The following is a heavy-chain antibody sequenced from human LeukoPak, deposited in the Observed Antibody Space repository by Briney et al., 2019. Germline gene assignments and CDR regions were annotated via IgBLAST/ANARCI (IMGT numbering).Heavy chain of an antibody. CDR1: GFTVNRNV. CDR3: ARDLAGFEEPRYYYYMDV. CDR2: IYSDDRA. J-gene: IGHJ6*03. D-gene: IGHD1-14*01. Sequence: GGSLRLSCVASGFTVNRNVMSWVRQAPGKRLEWVSLIYSDDRAFYADSVKGRFTISRNKSKNTLFLQMSSLKPEDTAIYYCARDLAGFEEPRYYYYMDVWGKGTTVTVSS. V-gene: IGHV3-66*02.